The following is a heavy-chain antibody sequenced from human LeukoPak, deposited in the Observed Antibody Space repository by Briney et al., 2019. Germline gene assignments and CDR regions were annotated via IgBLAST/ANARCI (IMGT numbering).Heavy chain of an antibody. Sequence: PGRSLRLSCAASGFTFSSYGMHWVRQAPGKGLEWVAVIWYDGSNKYYADSVKGRFTISRDNAKNSLYLQMNSLRAEDTAVYYCARDQSNLGYCSSTSCYNYYYYGMDVWGQGTTVTVSS. CDR2: IWYDGSNK. J-gene: IGHJ6*02. V-gene: IGHV3-33*01. D-gene: IGHD2-2*02. CDR1: GFTFSSYG. CDR3: ARDQSNLGYCSSTSCYNYYYYGMDV.